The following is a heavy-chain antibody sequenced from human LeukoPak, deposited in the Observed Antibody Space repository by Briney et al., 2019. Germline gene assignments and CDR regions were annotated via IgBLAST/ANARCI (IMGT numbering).Heavy chain of an antibody. CDR3: ARVGWINVVVPAATPFDY. J-gene: IGHJ4*02. Sequence: SETLSLTCTVSGGSISSESSEGYYWGWIRQPPGKGLEWIGNIHYSGSTYYNPSLKSRVTISVDTSKNQFSLKLNSVTATDTAVYYCARVGWINVVVPAATPFDYWGQGTLVTVSS. CDR1: GGSISSESSEGYY. D-gene: IGHD2-2*01. V-gene: IGHV4-39*01. CDR2: IHYSGST.